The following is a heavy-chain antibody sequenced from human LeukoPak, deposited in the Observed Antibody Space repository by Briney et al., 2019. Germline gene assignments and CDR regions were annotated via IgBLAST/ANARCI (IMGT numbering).Heavy chain of an antibody. V-gene: IGHV4-39*07. CDR2: IYYSGST. CDR1: GGSISSSSYY. J-gene: IGHJ5*02. CDR3: AGSYSSSLDRFDP. D-gene: IGHD6-13*01. Sequence: SETLSLTCTVSGGSISSSSYYWGWIRQPPGKGLEWIGSIYYSGSTYYNPSLKSRVTISVDTSKNQFSLKLSSVTAADTAVYYCAGSYSSSLDRFDPWGQGTLVTVSS.